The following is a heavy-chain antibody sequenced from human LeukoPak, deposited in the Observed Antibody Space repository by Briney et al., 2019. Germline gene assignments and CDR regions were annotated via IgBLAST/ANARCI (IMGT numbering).Heavy chain of an antibody. V-gene: IGHV3-23*01. CDR3: AKDAGELSLSFREFDY. Sequence: GGSLRLSCAASGFTFSSYAMSWVRQAPGKGLEWVSAISGSGGSTYYADSVKGRFTISRDNSKNTLYLQMNSLRAEDTAVYYCAKDAGELSLSFREFDYWGRGTLVTVSS. D-gene: IGHD3-10*01. CDR1: GFTFSSYA. J-gene: IGHJ4*02. CDR2: ISGSGGST.